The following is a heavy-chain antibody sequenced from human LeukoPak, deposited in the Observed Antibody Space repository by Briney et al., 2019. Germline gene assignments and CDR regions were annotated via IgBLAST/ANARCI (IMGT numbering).Heavy chain of an antibody. D-gene: IGHD2-15*01. J-gene: IGHJ6*02. Sequence: APVKVSCKASGGTFSSYAISWVRQAPGQGLEWMGGIIPIFGTANYAQKFQGRVTITADESTSTAYMELSSLRSEDTAVYYCAREKDYCSGGSCYSYYYGMDVWGQGTTVTVSS. CDR1: GGTFSSYA. CDR2: IIPIFGTA. CDR3: AREKDYCSGGSCYSYYYGMDV. V-gene: IGHV1-69*13.